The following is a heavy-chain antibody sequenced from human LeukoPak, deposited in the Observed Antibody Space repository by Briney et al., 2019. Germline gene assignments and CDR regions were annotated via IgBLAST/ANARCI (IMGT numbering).Heavy chain of an antibody. V-gene: IGHV1-2*02. J-gene: IGHJ6*03. D-gene: IGHD2-8*01. Sequence: GASVTVSCKASGYTFTGYFIHWVRQAPGQGLEWMGWINPNSGGTNYAQKFQGRVTMTRDTSISTAYMELTRLRSDDTAVYYCARGGLRVMVYRLYYMDVWGKGTTVTVSS. CDR1: GYTFTGYF. CDR3: ARGGLRVMVYRLYYMDV. CDR2: INPNSGGT.